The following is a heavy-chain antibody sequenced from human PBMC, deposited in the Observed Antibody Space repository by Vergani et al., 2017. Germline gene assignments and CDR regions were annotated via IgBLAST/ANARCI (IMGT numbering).Heavy chain of an antibody. CDR1: GFTFSSYS. CDR2: ISSSSSYI. V-gene: IGHV3-21*01. CDR3: ARAQYYYDSSGYYGYYYYMDV. J-gene: IGHJ6*03. D-gene: IGHD3-22*01. Sequence: VQLVESGGGVVQPGRSLRLSCAASGFTFSSYSMNWVRQAPGKGLEWVSSISSSSSYIYYADSVKGRFTISRDNAKNSLYLQMNSLRAEDTAVYYCARAQYYYDSSGYYGYYYYMDVWGKGTTVTVSS.